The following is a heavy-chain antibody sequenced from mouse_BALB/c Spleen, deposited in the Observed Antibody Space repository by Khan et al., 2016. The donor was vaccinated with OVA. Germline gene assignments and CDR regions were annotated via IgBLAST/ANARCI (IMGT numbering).Heavy chain of an antibody. CDR2: IDPSNSET. V-gene: IGHV1-52*01. J-gene: IGHJ1*01. CDR1: GYTFTNYW. D-gene: IGHD2-14*01. Sequence: VQLQESGPELVRPGASVKMSCKASGYTFTNYWMHWVKQRPGQGLEWIGLIDPSNSETRLNQKFKDKATLSVDKSSNTAYMQLSSLTSEDSAVYYCAGSGRYYWYFDVWGAGTTVTVSS. CDR3: AGSGRYYWYFDV.